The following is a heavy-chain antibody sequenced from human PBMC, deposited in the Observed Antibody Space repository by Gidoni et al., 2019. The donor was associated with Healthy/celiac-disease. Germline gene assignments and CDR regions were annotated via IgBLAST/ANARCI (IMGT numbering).Heavy chain of an antibody. CDR1: GGSFSGYY. Sequence: QVQLQQWGAGLLKPSETLSLTCAVYGGSFSGYYWSWIRQPPGKGLEWIGEINHSGSTNYNPSLKSRVTISVDTSKNQFSLKLSSVTAADTAVYYCARGGPRTSYDSSGRRAFDIWGQGTMVTVSS. J-gene: IGHJ3*02. CDR2: INHSGST. CDR3: ARGGPRTSYDSSGRRAFDI. D-gene: IGHD3-22*01. V-gene: IGHV4-34*01.